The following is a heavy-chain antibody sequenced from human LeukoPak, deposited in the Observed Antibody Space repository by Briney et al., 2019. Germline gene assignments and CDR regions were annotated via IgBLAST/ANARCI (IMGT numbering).Heavy chain of an antibody. J-gene: IGHJ4*02. Sequence: GGSLRLSCVVSGFTFSLYDMNWVRQAPGKGLEWVSTVGANGVSTCYADSVKGRFTISRDNSKNTLYLQMSSLRAEDTALYYCAKLPENGDRYYWGQGTLVTVSS. V-gene: IGHV3-23*01. CDR2: VGANGVST. CDR3: AKLPENGDRYY. CDR1: GFTFSLYD. D-gene: IGHD4-17*01.